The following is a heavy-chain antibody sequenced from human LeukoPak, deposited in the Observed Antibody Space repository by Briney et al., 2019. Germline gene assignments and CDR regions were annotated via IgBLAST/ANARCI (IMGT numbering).Heavy chain of an antibody. CDR3: AKIFAEITIYYMDV. V-gene: IGHV3-30*02. D-gene: IGHD3-3*01. CDR1: GFTFSSYG. CDR2: IRCDGSNK. Sequence: GGSLRLSCAASGFTFSSYGMHWVRQAPGKGLEWVAFIRCDGSNKYYADSVKGRFTISRDNSKNTLYLQMNSLRAEDTAVYYCAKIFAEITIYYMDVWGKGTTVTVSS. J-gene: IGHJ6*03.